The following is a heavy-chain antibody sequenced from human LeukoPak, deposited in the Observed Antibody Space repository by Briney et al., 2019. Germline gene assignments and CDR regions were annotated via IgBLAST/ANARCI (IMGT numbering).Heavy chain of an antibody. CDR2: INPNSGGT. Sequence: ASVRVSCKASGYTFTGYYMHWVRQAPGQGLEWMGRINPNSGGTNYAQKFQGRVTMTRDTSISTAYMELSRLRSDDTAVYYCAVGEYCSGGSCYSAFDIWGQGTMVTVSS. D-gene: IGHD2-15*01. CDR3: AVGEYCSGGSCYSAFDI. V-gene: IGHV1-2*06. J-gene: IGHJ3*02. CDR1: GYTFTGYY.